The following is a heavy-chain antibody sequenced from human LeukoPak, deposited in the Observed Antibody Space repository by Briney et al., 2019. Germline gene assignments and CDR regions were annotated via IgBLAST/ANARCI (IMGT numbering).Heavy chain of an antibody. CDR3: ATYRQVLLPFES. CDR2: IFPSGGEI. CDR1: GFTFSTFA. V-gene: IGHV3-23*01. Sequence: GGTLRLSCAASGFTFSTFAMVWVRQPPGKGLEWVSSIFPSGGEIHYADSVRGRFTISRGNSKSTLSLQMNSLRAEDTAIYYCATYRQVLLPFESWGQGTLVTVSS. D-gene: IGHD2-8*02. J-gene: IGHJ4*02.